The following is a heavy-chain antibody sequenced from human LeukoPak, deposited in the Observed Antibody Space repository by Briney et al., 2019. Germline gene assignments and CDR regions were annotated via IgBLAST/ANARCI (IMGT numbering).Heavy chain of an antibody. Sequence: GGSLRPSCAASGFTFSSYSMNWVRQAPGKGLEWVSSISSSSGYIYYADSVKGRFTISRDNAKNSLYLQMNSLRAEDTAVYYCAREVYYDSSAGAFDIWGQGTMVTVSS. CDR1: GFTFSSYS. CDR3: AREVYYDSSAGAFDI. J-gene: IGHJ3*02. CDR2: ISSSSGYI. V-gene: IGHV3-21*01. D-gene: IGHD3-22*01.